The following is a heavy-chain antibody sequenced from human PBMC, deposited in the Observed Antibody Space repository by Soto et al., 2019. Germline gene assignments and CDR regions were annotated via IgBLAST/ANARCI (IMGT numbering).Heavy chain of an antibody. CDR1: GGSISSGGYY. CDR2: IYYSGTA. Sequence: QVQLQESGPGLVKPSQTLSLTCTVSGGSISSGGYYWSWIRQHPGKGLEWIGYIYYSGTAYYNPPLKGRVTMSIDTSKNQFSLRLSSVTAADTAVYYCARAPDCSWWYFDLWGRGSLVTVSS. D-gene: IGHD2-21*02. J-gene: IGHJ2*01. V-gene: IGHV4-31*03. CDR3: ARAPDCSWWYFDL.